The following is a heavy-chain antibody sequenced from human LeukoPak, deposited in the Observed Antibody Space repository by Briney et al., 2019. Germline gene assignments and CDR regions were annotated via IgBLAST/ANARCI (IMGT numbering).Heavy chain of an antibody. CDR3: ARVVRDYYGSGSYYFRYYGMDV. J-gene: IGHJ6*02. CDR2: IYYSGST. CDR1: DGSISSYY. D-gene: IGHD3-10*01. V-gene: IGHV4-59*01. Sequence: SETLSLTCTVSDGSISSYYWSWIRQPPGKGLEWIGYIYYSGSTNYNPSLKSRVTISVDTSKNQFSLKLSSVTAADTAVYYCARVVRDYYGSGSYYFRYYGMDVWGQGTTVTVSS.